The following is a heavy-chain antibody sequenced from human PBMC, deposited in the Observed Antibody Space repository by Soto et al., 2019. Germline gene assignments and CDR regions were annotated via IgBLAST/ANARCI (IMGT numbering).Heavy chain of an antibody. V-gene: IGHV3-21*01. CDR2: ITSNSGM. J-gene: IGHJ6*02. D-gene: IGHD6-25*01. Sequence: EVQLVESGGGLVKPGGSLRLSCAASGFTFSSYTMNWVRQAPGKGLEWVSSITSNSGMFYADSMEGRFTISRENAKNSLYLRMNSLGAEDTAVYYRAREGDSSGPCGGRGFNGMGAWGQGTTVTAAS. CDR3: AREGDSSGPCGGRGFNGMGA. CDR1: GFTFSSYT.